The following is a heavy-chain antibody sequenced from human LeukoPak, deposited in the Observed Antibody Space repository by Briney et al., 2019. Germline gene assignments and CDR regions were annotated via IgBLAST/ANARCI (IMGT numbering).Heavy chain of an antibody. CDR3: ARLGLVPAASVAYYYMDV. CDR2: INHSGST. CDR1: GGSFSGYY. D-gene: IGHD2-2*01. Sequence: SETLSLTCAVYGGSFSGYYWSWIRQPPGKGLEWIGEINHSGSTNYNPSLKSRVTISVDTSKNQFSLKLSSVTAADTAVYYCARLGLVPAASVAYYYMDVWGKGTTVTVS. J-gene: IGHJ6*03. V-gene: IGHV4-34*01.